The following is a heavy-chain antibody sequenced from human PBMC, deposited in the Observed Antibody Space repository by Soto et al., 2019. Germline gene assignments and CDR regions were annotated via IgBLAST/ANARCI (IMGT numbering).Heavy chain of an antibody. V-gene: IGHV4-34*01. CDR1: GGSFSGYY. Sequence: PSETLSLTCAVYGGSFSGYYWSWIRQPPGKGLEWIGEINHSGSTNYNPSLKSRVTISVDTSKNQFSLKLSSVTAADTAVYYCARGFFRDSRGKNRRGYYYYGMDVGGQGTTVTVSS. D-gene: IGHD6-19*01. CDR2: INHSGST. J-gene: IGHJ6*02. CDR3: ARGFFRDSRGKNRRGYYYYGMDV.